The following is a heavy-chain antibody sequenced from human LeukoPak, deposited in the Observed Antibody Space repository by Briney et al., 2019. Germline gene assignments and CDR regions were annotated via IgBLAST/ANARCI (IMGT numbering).Heavy chain of an antibody. V-gene: IGHV3-30*02. CDR2: IRFDGSDK. J-gene: IGHJ6*03. CDR3: AKGSYYCSNNCPQYYYCMDV. Sequence: GGSPRLSCAASGFTFNRHGMHWVRQAPGKGLEWVAFIRFDGSDKYYTDSVKGRFTISRDNSENTLSLQMSSLRLEDTSVYYCAKGSYYCSNNCPQYYYCMDVWGKGTAVIVSS. D-gene: IGHD2-2*01. CDR1: GFTFNRHG.